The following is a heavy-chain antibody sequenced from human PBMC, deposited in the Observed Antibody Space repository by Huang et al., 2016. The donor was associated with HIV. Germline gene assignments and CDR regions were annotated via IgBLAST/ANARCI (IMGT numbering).Heavy chain of an antibody. CDR1: GYTFTNYD. J-gene: IGHJ3*01. Sequence: QIQLAQSGAEVKKPGASVKVSCKASGYTFTNYDINWVRQASGQGREWMGWMNPKSGNVGYTKKFQGRVAILRNSSINTSYLEVTSLTSEDTAVYYCARGFGINYNHEAFDVWGQGTMVTVSS. CDR2: MNPKSGNV. V-gene: IGHV1-8*01. D-gene: IGHD3-10*01. CDR3: ARGFGINYNHEAFDV.